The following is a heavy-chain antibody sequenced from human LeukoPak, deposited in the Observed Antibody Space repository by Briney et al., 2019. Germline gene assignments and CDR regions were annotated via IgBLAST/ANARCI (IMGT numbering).Heavy chain of an antibody. CDR1: GGSISSYY. D-gene: IGHD3-10*01. CDR2: IYYSGST. V-gene: IGHV4-59*01. Sequence: SETLSFTCTVSGGSISSYYWSWIRQPPGKGLEWIGYIYYSGSTNYNPSLKSRVTISVDTSKNQFSLKLSSVTAADTAVYYCARVFGARRGFDYWGQGTLVTVSS. J-gene: IGHJ4*02. CDR3: ARVFGARRGFDY.